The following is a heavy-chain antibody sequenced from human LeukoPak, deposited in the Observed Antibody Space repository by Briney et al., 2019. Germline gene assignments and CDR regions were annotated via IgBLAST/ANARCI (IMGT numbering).Heavy chain of an antibody. Sequence: GESLKISCKGSGYSFTGYWISWVRQMPGKGLEWMGRIDPSDSYTNYSPSFQGHVTISADKSISTAYLQWSSLKASDTAMYYCARHSYGSGSYYYYYGMDVWGKGTTVTVSS. D-gene: IGHD3-10*01. J-gene: IGHJ6*04. CDR2: IDPSDSYT. V-gene: IGHV5-10-1*01. CDR3: ARHSYGSGSYYYYYGMDV. CDR1: GYSFTGYW.